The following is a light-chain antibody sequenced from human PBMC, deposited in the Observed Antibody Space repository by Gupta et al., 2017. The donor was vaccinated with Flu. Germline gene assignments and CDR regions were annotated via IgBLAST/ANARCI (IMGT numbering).Light chain of an antibody. CDR2: GAS. Sequence: EILMTQSPATLSVSPGERANLSCRARQRIQIHLSWYQQKPGQAPRLLIYGASARPTGVPARFSGRGYGKEFTLTISSLQSEELAVYYCQHYNNLPPERGFTFGPGTKVDIK. J-gene: IGKJ3*01. V-gene: IGKV3-15*01. CDR1: QRIQIH. CDR3: QHYNNLPPERGFT.